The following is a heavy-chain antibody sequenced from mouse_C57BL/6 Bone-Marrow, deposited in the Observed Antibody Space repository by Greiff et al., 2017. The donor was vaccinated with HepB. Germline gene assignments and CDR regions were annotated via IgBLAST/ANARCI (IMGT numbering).Heavy chain of an antibody. V-gene: IGHV1-55*01. J-gene: IGHJ2*01. CDR1: GYTFTSYW. CDR2: IYPGSGST. CDR3: ARDQLYYGSSYDD. D-gene: IGHD1-1*01. Sequence: QVQLQQPGAELVKPGASVKMSCTASGYTFTSYWITWVKQRPGQGLEWIGDIYPGSGSTNYNEKFKSKATLTVDTSSSTAYMQLSSLTSEDAAVYYCARDQLYYGSSYDDWGQGTTLTVSS.